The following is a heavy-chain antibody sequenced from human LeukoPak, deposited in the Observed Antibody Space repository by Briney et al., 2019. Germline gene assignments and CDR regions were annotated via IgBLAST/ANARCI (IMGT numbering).Heavy chain of an antibody. Sequence: GGSLRLSCAAFGFTFDDYAMHWVRQAPGKGLEWVSLISGDGGSTYYADSVKGRFTISRDNSKNSLYLQMNSLRTEDTALYYCAKGSGTQDPPDYWGQGTLVTVSS. CDR1: GFTFDDYA. CDR3: AKGSGTQDPPDY. CDR2: ISGDGGST. D-gene: IGHD3-10*01. V-gene: IGHV3-43*02. J-gene: IGHJ4*02.